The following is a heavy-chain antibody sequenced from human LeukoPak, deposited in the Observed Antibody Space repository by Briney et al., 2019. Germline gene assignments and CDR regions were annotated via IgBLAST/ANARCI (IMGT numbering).Heavy chain of an antibody. D-gene: IGHD5-18*01. Sequence: PSETQSLICTVSGGSISTGSDYWGWIRQPPGKGLEWIGSIYYSGNTYYNPSLKSRVAISVDTSNSQFSLKLSSVTAADTAVYYCAKLTSIQRFDYWGQGTLLTVSS. CDR2: IYYSGNT. CDR1: GGSISTGSDY. V-gene: IGHV4-39*01. CDR3: AKLTSIQRFDY. J-gene: IGHJ4*02.